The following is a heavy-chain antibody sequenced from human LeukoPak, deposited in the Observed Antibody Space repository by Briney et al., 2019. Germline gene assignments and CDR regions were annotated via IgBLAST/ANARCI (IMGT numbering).Heavy chain of an antibody. CDR3: ARAAMVRGVITYYFDY. Sequence: SETLSLTCTVSGYSISSGYYWGWIRQPPGKGLEWIGSIYHSGSTYYNPSLKSRVTISVDTSKNQFSLKLSSVTAADTAVYYCARAAMVRGVITYYFDYWGQGTLVTVSS. D-gene: IGHD3-10*01. CDR1: GYSISSGYY. V-gene: IGHV4-38-2*02. J-gene: IGHJ4*02. CDR2: IYHSGST.